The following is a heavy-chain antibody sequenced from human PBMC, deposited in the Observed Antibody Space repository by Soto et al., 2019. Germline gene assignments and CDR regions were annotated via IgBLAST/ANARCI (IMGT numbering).Heavy chain of an antibody. CDR3: ARSAMVSDFWFDP. Sequence: GVLRLSCAASGFTFSSYEMNWVRQAPGKGLEWVSYISSSGSTIYYADSVKGRFTISRDNAKNSLYLQMNSLRAEDTAVYYCARSAMVSDFWFDPWGQGILVTVSS. D-gene: IGHD5-18*01. V-gene: IGHV3-48*03. CDR1: GFTFSSYE. CDR2: ISSSGSTI. J-gene: IGHJ5*02.